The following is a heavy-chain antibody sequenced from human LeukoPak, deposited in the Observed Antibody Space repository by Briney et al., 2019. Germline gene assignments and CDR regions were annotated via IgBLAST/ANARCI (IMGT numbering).Heavy chain of an antibody. V-gene: IGHV1-2*02. J-gene: IGHJ6*03. CDR3: ARAPRDIVGATTDYYYMDV. CDR1: GYTFTGYY. CDR2: INPNSGGT. D-gene: IGHD1-26*01. Sequence: GASVKVSCKASGYTFTGYYMHWVRQAPGQGLEWMGWINPNSGGTNYAQKFQGRVTMTRDTSISTAYMELSRLRSDDTAVYYCARAPRDIVGATTDYYYMDVWGKGTTVTISS.